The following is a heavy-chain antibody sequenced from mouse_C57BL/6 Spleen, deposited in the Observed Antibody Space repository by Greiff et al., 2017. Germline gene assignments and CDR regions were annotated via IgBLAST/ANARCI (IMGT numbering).Heavy chain of an antibody. J-gene: IGHJ3*01. CDR2: ISYDGSN. D-gene: IGHD1-1*01. CDR1: GYSITSGYY. Sequence: EESGPGLVKPSQSLSLTCSVTGYSITSGYYWNWIRQFPGNKLEWMGYISYDGSNNYNPSLKNRISITRDTSKNQFFLKLNSVTTEDTATYYCARVLITTEGDWGQGTLVTVSA. CDR3: ARVLITTEGD. V-gene: IGHV3-6*01.